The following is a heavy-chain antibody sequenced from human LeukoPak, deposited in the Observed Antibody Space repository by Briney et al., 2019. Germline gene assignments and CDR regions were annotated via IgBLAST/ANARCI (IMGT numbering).Heavy chain of an antibody. J-gene: IGHJ4*02. CDR1: GGSISSYY. CDR2: GYYSGST. CDR3: ARERRDGYKVYFDY. D-gene: IGHD5-24*01. V-gene: IGHV4-59*01. Sequence: PSETESLTCTVSGGSISSYYWSWIRQPPGKGLEGIGYGYYSGSTNYNPSLKSRVTISVDTSKNQFSLRLSSVTAADTAVYYCARERRDGYKVYFDYWGQGTLVTVSS.